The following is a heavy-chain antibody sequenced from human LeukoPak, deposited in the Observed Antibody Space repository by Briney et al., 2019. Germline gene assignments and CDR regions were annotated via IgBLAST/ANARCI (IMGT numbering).Heavy chain of an antibody. CDR1: GFTFSSYA. Sequence: GGSLRLSCAASGFTFSSYAMSWVRQAPGKGLEWVSAMSGSGGSTYYADSVKGRFTISRDNSKNTLYLQMNSLRAEDTAVYYCAKAFGSGSYYSRYFDYWGQGTLVTASS. D-gene: IGHD3-10*01. CDR2: MSGSGGST. J-gene: IGHJ4*02. CDR3: AKAFGSGSYYSRYFDY. V-gene: IGHV3-23*01.